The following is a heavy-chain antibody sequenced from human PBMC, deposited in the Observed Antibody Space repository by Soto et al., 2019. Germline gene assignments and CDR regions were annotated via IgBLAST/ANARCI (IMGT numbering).Heavy chain of an antibody. CDR1: GFSLSTGGVG. CDR3: AHTAATGDYWESFDF. V-gene: IGHV2-5*02. Sequence: QITLKESGPTLVKPTQTLTLTCTFSGFSLSTGGVGVGWIRQPPGKTLEWLTLMYWGDDKRYSPSLKSRLTIAEDNSKNQVVLTMTNMDPVDTATYYCAHTAATGDYWESFDFWGQETLVTVSS. D-gene: IGHD3-22*01. J-gene: IGHJ4*02. CDR2: MYWGDDK.